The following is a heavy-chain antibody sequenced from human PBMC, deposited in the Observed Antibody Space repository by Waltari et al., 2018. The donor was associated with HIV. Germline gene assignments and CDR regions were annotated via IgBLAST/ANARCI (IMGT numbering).Heavy chain of an antibody. Sequence: EVQLEESGGGLVQPGGSLRLSCAVSGFTYSSYWISWVRQAPGKGLEWVANIKQDGSEKHYVDSVKGRFTISRDNAKKSLYLQMNSLRAEDTAVYYCARMGLMVYAIGAFDIWGQGTMVTVSS. J-gene: IGHJ3*02. CDR3: ARMGLMVYAIGAFDI. D-gene: IGHD2-8*01. CDR1: GFTYSSYW. V-gene: IGHV3-7*01. CDR2: IKQDGSEK.